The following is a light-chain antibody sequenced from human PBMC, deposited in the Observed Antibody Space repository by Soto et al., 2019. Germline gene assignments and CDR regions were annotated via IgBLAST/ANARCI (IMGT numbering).Light chain of an antibody. Sequence: EVVLTQSPATLSLSPGERATLSCRASQSLGSYLAWYQHKPGQAPRLLIDDASSRAPGIPARFGGSGSGTDFTLTISSLEHEDFAVYYCQYRTTFGQGTRLDIK. CDR3: QYRTT. CDR1: QSLGSY. J-gene: IGKJ5*01. V-gene: IGKV3-11*01. CDR2: DAS.